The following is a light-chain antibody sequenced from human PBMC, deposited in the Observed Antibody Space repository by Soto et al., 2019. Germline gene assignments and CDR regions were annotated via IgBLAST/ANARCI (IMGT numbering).Light chain of an antibody. CDR2: GAS. CDR1: RSVSSRY. CDR3: QQFGDSPPAVT. J-gene: IGKJ2*01. Sequence: ESMLTQSPGTLSLSPGERATLSCRASRSVSSRYITWYQQKPGQAPRLLIYGASIRATGIPDRFSGSGSGTDFTLTISRLEAEDFAVYYCQQFGDSPPAVTFGQGTKLEI. V-gene: IGKV3-20*01.